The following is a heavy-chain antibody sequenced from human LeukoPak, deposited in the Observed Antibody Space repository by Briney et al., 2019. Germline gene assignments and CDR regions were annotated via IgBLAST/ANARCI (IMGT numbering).Heavy chain of an antibody. CDR1: GGSISSHY. Sequence: SEALSLTCTVSGGSISSHYWSWIRQPPGKGLEWIGYIYYSGSTNYNPSLKSRVTISVDTSKNQFSLKLSSVTAADTAVYYCARVGYSNSYYYYYMDVRGKGTTVTASS. D-gene: IGHD4-11*01. CDR2: IYYSGST. V-gene: IGHV4-59*11. J-gene: IGHJ6*03. CDR3: ARVGYSNSYYYYYMDV.